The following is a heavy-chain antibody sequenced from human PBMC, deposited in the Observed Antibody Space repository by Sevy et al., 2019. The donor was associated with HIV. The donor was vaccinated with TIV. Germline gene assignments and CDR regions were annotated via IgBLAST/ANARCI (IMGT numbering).Heavy chain of an antibody. CDR1: GFTFNNAW. D-gene: IGHD3-22*01. CDR3: ATAPGYYDSAPFDY. CDR2: IKSKIDGETT. Sequence: GGSLRLSCAVSGFTFNNAWMNWVRQAPGTGLQWVGLIKSKIDGETTDYAAPLKGRFTISRDDSKNTLNLQMNSLKIEDTAVYHCATAPGYYDSAPFDYWGPGTLVTVSS. J-gene: IGHJ4*02. V-gene: IGHV3-15*01.